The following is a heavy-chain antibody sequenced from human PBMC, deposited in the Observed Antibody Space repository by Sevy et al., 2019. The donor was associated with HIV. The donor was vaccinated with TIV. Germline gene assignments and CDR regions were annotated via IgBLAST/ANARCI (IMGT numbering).Heavy chain of an antibody. J-gene: IGHJ4*02. D-gene: IGHD6-19*01. CDR2: ISNSGANT. CDR3: AKERTLLSDWYGEFDY. Sequence: GGSLRLSCAASGFTFTNYGMYWVRQAPGKGLEWVSGISNSGANTYYADSVRGRFTVSRDNSKNTVYLQLNSLRAEHTAIYYCAKERTLLSDWYGEFDYWGQGTFVTVSS. V-gene: IGHV3-23*01. CDR1: GFTFTNYG.